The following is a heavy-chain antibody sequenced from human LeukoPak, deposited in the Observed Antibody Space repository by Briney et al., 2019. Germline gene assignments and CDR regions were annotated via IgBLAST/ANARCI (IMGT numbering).Heavy chain of an antibody. J-gene: IGHJ4*02. CDR1: GYTFTSYY. D-gene: IGHD6-13*01. V-gene: IGHV1-46*01. CDR3: ARLGAAAVDY. CDR2: INPSGGST. Sequence: ASVKVSCMASGYTFTSYYMHWVRQAPGQGLEWMGIINPSGGSTSYAQKFQGRVTMTRDRSTSTVYMELSSLRFEDTAVYYCARLGAAAVDYWGQGTLVTVSS.